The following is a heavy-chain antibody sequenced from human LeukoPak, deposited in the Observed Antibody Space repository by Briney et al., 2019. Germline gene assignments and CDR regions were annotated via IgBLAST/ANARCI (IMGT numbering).Heavy chain of an antibody. CDR2: IWYDGSNK. D-gene: IGHD5-18*01. J-gene: IGHJ6*02. Sequence: PGGSLRLSCAASGFTFSSYGMHWVRQAPGKGLEWVAVIWYDGSNKYYADSVKGRFTISRDNSKNTLYLQMNSLSAEDTAVYYCARDAIDSYRLYYYYYGIDAWGPGTPVTVSS. V-gene: IGHV3-33*01. CDR3: ARDAIDSYRLYYYYYGIDA. CDR1: GFTFSSYG.